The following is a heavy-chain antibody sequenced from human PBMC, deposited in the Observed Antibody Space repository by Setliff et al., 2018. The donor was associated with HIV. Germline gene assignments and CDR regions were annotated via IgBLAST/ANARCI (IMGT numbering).Heavy chain of an antibody. CDR2: IGRSGSSI. CDR3: ARFPSTQEVDWFDP. D-gene: IGHD2-15*01. CDR1: GFTFSSYE. Sequence: PGGSLRLSCAGSGFTFSSYEMNWVRQAPGKGLEWVSYIGRSGSSIYYADSVKGRFTISRDNAKNSLYLQIYSLRAEDTAIYYCARFPSTQEVDWFDPWGQGTLVTVSS. J-gene: IGHJ5*02. V-gene: IGHV3-48*03.